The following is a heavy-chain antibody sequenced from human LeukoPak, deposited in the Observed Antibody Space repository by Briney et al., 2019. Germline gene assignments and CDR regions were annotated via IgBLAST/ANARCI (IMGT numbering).Heavy chain of an antibody. D-gene: IGHD3-10*01. J-gene: IGHJ4*02. CDR3: ARSGITMVRGVIRNLDY. V-gene: IGHV1-2*02. CDR1: GYTFTGYY. CDR2: INPNSGGT. Sequence: GASVKVSCKASGYTFTGYYMHWVRQAPGQGLEWMGWINPNSGGTDYAQKFQGRVTMTRDTSISTAYMELSRLRSDDTAVYYSARSGITMVRGVIRNLDYWGQGTLVTVSS.